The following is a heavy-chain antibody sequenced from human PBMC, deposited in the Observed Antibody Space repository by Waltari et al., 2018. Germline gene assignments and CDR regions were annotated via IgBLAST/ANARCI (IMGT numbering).Heavy chain of an antibody. D-gene: IGHD6-6*01. CDR3: ARVIRGSSDAFDI. CDR2: IWFDGSKK. J-gene: IGHJ3*02. Sequence: QVQLVESGGEVVQPGRSLRLSCAASGFSFISYGMHWVRQAPGKGLEWVALIWFDGSKKYYADSVKGRFTISRDNSKNTLYLQMSSLRVEDTALYYCARVIRGSSDAFDIWGQGTVVTVSS. V-gene: IGHV3-33*01. CDR1: GFSFISYG.